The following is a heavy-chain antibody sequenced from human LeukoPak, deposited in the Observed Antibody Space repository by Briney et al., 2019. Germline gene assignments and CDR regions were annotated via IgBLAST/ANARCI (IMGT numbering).Heavy chain of an antibody. J-gene: IGHJ3*02. CDR3: ARELWDIVVVVAATRGAFDI. CDR1: GGTLSSYA. D-gene: IGHD2-15*01. Sequence: SVKVSCKASGGTLSSYAISWVRQAPGQGLEWMGGIIPIFGTANYAQKFQGRVTITADESTSTAYMELSSLRSEDTAVYYCARELWDIVVVVAATRGAFDIWGQGTMVTVSS. V-gene: IGHV1-69*13. CDR2: IIPIFGTA.